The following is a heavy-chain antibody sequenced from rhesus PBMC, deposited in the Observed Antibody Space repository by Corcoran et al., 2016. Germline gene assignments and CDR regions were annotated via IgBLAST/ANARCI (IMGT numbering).Heavy chain of an antibody. CDR2: IDSNIAGT. V-gene: IGHV4-81*01. CDR3: ARHPFNGGTMIDY. J-gene: IGHJ4*01. Sequence: QLQLQESGPGLVKPSETLSLTCAVSGGSISGYYWSWIRQPPGKGLEWIGNIDSNIAGTNYNPSLKSRVTISKDTSKNQFSLKLSSVTAADTAVYYCARHPFNGGTMIDYWGQGVLVTVSS. CDR1: GGSISGYY. D-gene: IGHD1-1*01.